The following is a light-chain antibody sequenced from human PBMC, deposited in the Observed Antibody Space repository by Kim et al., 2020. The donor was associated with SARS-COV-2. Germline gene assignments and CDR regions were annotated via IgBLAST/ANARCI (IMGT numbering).Light chain of an antibody. CDR3: QQDYNPTL. J-gene: IGKJ1*01. CDR1: QSVSSSY. V-gene: IGKV3D-7*01. Sequence: PGERVTLSCRASQSVSSSYLTWYQQKPGQAPRLLIYGASTRATGIPARFSGSGSGTDFTLTISSLQPEDFAVYYCQQDYNPTLFGQGTKVDIK. CDR2: GAS.